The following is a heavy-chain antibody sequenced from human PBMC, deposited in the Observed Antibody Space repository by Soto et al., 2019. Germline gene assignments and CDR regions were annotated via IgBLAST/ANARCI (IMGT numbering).Heavy chain of an antibody. CDR2: MNPENGET. CDR3: ARPLCSSTRCGPYFFDS. V-gene: IGHV1-24*01. CDR1: GYTLTELS. Sequence: ASVKVSCKVSGYTLTELSMHWVRQAPGKGLEWMGGMNPENGETIYAQKFQGRITMTRNTSISTAYMELSSLRSDDTAVYFCARPLCSSTRCGPYFFDSWGQGSLVTVSS. D-gene: IGHD2-2*01. J-gene: IGHJ4*02.